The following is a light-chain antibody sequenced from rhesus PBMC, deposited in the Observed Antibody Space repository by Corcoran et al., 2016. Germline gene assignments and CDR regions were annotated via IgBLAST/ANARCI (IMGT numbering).Light chain of an antibody. Sequence: DIQMTQSPSSLSASVGDRVTITCRASQGISSWLVWYQQKPGKAPKLLIYKASSLQSGVPSRFSGSGSGTDFTLTISSLQPEDFATYCCQQYNGAPYSFGQGTKVEIK. V-gene: IGKV1-21*01. CDR3: QQYNGAPYS. CDR2: KAS. J-gene: IGKJ2*01. CDR1: QGISSW.